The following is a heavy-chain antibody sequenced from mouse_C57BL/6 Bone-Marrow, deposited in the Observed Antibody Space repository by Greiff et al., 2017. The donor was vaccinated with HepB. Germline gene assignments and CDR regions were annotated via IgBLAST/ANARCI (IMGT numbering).Heavy chain of an antibody. Sequence: QVQLQQSGAELVRPGTSVKVSCKASGYAFTNYLIEWVKQRPGQGLEWIGVINPGSGGTNYNEKFKGKATLTADKSSSTAYMQLSSLTSEDSAVYFCARWGSRGFAYWGQGTLVTVSA. CDR2: INPGSGGT. CDR3: ARWGSRGFAY. J-gene: IGHJ3*01. CDR1: GYAFTNYL. V-gene: IGHV1-54*01. D-gene: IGHD1-1*01.